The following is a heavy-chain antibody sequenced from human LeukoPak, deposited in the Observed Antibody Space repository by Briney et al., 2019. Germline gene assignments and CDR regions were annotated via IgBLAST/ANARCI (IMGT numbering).Heavy chain of an antibody. D-gene: IGHD6-19*01. Sequence: PSEALSLTCAGYGGTFSGYYWSWIRQPPGKGLEWIGEINHSGSTNYHPSLKRRIAISVDTSKNQFSLKLSSVTAADTAVYYCAGGGYSSGWYVGFWWFDPWGQGTLVTVSS. CDR3: AGGGYSSGWYVGFWWFDP. CDR2: INHSGST. J-gene: IGHJ5*02. CDR1: GGTFSGYY. V-gene: IGHV4-34*01.